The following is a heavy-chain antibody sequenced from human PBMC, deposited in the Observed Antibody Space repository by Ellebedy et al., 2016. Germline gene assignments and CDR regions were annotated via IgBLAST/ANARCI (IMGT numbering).Heavy chain of an antibody. CDR3: ARGTGSYGCGMDV. D-gene: IGHD1-26*01. J-gene: IGHJ6*02. CDR1: GGSISGSSYF. V-gene: IGHV4-39*01. Sequence: SETLSLXCTVSGGSISGSSYFWGWIRQPPGKGLEWIGSIYYTGRTYYNPSLKSRVTISVDTSKNQFSLKLSSVNAADTAIYYCARGTGSYGCGMDVWGQGTTVTVSS. CDR2: IYYTGRT.